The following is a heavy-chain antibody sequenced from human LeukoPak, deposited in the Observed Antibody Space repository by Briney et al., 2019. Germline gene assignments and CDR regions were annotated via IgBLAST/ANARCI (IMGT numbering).Heavy chain of an antibody. V-gene: IGHV4-30-4*01. D-gene: IGHD2-21*01. CDR2: VHYSGST. Sequence: SETLSLTCTVSGGSFSSGDYYWGWLGQPPGKGREWIGYVHYSGSTYYNPSLKSRVTISLDTSKNQSSLKLSSVSAADTAVYYCARDVVRDYFDYWGQGALVTVSS. CDR3: ARDVVRDYFDY. CDR1: GGSFSSGDYY. J-gene: IGHJ4*02.